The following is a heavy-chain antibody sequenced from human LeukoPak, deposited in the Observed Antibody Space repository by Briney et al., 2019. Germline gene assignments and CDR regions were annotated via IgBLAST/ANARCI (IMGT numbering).Heavy chain of an antibody. CDR1: GGSISSSSYY. V-gene: IGHV4-39*01. Sequence: SETLSLTCTVSGGSISSSSYYWGWIRQPPGKGLEWIGSIYYSGSTYYNPSLKSRVTISVDTSKNQFSLKLSSVTAADTAVYYCARVEGVGGGYYFDYWGQGTLVTVSS. CDR3: ARVEGVGGGYYFDY. CDR2: IYYSGST. J-gene: IGHJ4*02. D-gene: IGHD1-26*01.